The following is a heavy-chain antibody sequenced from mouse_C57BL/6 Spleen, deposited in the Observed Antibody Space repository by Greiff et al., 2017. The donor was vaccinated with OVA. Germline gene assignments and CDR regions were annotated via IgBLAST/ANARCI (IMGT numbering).Heavy chain of an antibody. V-gene: IGHV1-64*01. D-gene: IGHD4-1*01. CDR3: ARSETGNGGYFDY. J-gene: IGHJ2*01. CDR2: IHPNSGST. CDR1: GYTFTSYW. Sequence: VQLQQPGAELVKPGASVKLSCKASGYTFTSYWMHWVQQRPGQGLEWIGMIHPNSGSTNYNENFKSKATLTVDKSSSTAYMQLSSLTSEDYAVYYCARSETGNGGYFDYWGQGTTLTVSS.